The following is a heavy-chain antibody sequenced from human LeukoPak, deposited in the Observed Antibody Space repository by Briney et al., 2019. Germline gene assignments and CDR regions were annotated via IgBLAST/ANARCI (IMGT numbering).Heavy chain of an antibody. CDR3: AREMVVVVTARDYGMDV. CDR1: GDSISGFY. D-gene: IGHD2-15*01. CDR2: MHYSGTT. V-gene: IGHV4-59*01. Sequence: PSETLSLTCTVSGDSISGFYWSWIRQPPGKGLEWIAYMHYSGTTNCNPPLKSRVTISVDTSKNQFSLKLGSVTAADTAVYYCAREMVVVVTARDYGMDVWGQGTTVTVSS. J-gene: IGHJ6*02.